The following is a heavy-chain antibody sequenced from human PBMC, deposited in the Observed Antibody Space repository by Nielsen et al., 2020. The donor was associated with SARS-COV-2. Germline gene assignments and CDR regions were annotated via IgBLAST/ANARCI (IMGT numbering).Heavy chain of an antibody. J-gene: IGHJ6*03. V-gene: IGHV1-18*04. CDR2: ISPSNGNT. CDR1: GYTFTGND. CDR3: ARPITNNYYYYYMDV. Sequence: ASVKVSCKASGYTFTGNDITWVRQAPGQGLEWMGRISPSNGNTKYAQRFQGRVTMTTDTSTRTAYMELRSLTSDDTAVYYCARPITNNYYYYYMDVWGKGTTVTVSS. D-gene: IGHD1-1*01.